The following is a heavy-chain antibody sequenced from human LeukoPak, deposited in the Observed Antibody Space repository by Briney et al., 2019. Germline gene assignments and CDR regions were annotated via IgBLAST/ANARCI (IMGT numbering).Heavy chain of an antibody. CDR1: GFTFSSYS. V-gene: IGHV3-21*01. CDR2: ISSSSSYI. J-gene: IGHJ3*02. CDR3: ARDNGRNGFDI. Sequence: GGSLRLSCAASGFTFSSYSMNWVRQAPGKGLEWVSSISSSSSYIYYADSVKGRFTISGDDAKKTLDLQMNSLRAEDTAVYFCARDNGRNGFDIWGQGTMVTVSS.